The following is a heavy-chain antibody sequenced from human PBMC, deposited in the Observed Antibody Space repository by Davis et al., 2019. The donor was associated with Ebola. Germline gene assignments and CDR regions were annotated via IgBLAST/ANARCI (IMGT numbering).Heavy chain of an antibody. Sequence: PGGSLRLSCAASGFTFSSYSMNWVRQAPGKGLEWVSSISSSSSYIYYADSVKGRFTISRDNAKNSLYLQMNSLRAEDTALYYCAIYDSSGYKAFDIWGQGTMVTVSS. V-gene: IGHV3-21*04. CDR2: ISSSSSYI. CDR1: GFTFSSYS. CDR3: AIYDSSGYKAFDI. J-gene: IGHJ3*02. D-gene: IGHD3-22*01.